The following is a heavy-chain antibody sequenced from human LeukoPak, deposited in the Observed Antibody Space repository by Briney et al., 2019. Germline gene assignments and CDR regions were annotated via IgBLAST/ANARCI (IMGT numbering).Heavy chain of an antibody. CDR1: GYSISSGYY. V-gene: IGHV4-38-2*02. Sequence: SETLSLTCTTSGYSISSGYYWGWIRQPPGKGLEWIGSIYHSGSTYYNPSLKSRVTISLDTSENQFSLKLSSVTAADTAVYYCARDLYSSGRGYFDYWGQGTLVTVSS. CDR2: IYHSGST. D-gene: IGHD6-19*01. J-gene: IGHJ4*02. CDR3: ARDLYSSGRGYFDY.